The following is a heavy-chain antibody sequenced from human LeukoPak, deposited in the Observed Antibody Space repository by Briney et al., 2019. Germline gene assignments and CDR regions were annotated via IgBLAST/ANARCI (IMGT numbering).Heavy chain of an antibody. CDR2: ISSDGSKK. CDR1: GFTFSSYA. CDR3: ARVEDYDILTGFDY. D-gene: IGHD3-9*01. V-gene: IGHV3-30*04. J-gene: IGHJ4*02. Sequence: PGRSLRLSCEVSGFTFSSYAMHWVRQAPGKGLEWVAVISSDGSKKDYADSVKGRFTISRDNSKNTLYLQMNSLRAEDTAVYYCARVEDYDILTGFDYWGQGTLVTVSS.